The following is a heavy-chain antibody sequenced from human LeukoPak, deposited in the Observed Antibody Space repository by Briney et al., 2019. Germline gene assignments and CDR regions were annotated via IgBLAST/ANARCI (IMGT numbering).Heavy chain of an antibody. CDR1: GFTFSNYW. J-gene: IGHJ4*02. CDR2: IKQDGSVQ. CDR3: ARKWAVAGSSYFDY. V-gene: IGHV3-7*03. D-gene: IGHD6-19*01. Sequence: GGSLRLSCTASGFTFSNYWMSWVRQAPGKGLEWVANIKQDGSVQYYVDSVKGRFTISRDNAKISLYLQMNSLRAEDTAVYYCARKWAVAGSSYFDYWGQGTLVTVSS.